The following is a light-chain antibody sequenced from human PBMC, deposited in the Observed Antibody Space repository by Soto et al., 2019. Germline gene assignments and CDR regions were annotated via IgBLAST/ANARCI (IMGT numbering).Light chain of an antibody. J-gene: IGLJ1*01. CDR3: SSYAGSNNFV. V-gene: IGLV2-8*01. Sequence: QSVLNQPPSASGAPGQSVTIPRTGTSSDVGGYNYVSWYQQHPGKAPKLMIYEVSKRPSGVPDRFSGSKSGNTASLTVSGLQAEDEADYYCSSYAGSNNFVFGTGTKVTVL. CDR2: EVS. CDR1: SSDVGGYNY.